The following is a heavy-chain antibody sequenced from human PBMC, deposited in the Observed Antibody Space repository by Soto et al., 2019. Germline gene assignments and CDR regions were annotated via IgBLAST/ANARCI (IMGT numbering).Heavy chain of an antibody. CDR2: FDPEDGET. Sequence: ASVKVSCKVSGYTLTELSMHWVRQAPGKGLEWMGGFDPEDGETIYAQKFQGRVTMTEDTSTDTAYMELSSVTAADTAVYYCARATGIAAAATGYWGQGTLVTVSS. CDR3: ARATGIAAAATGY. J-gene: IGHJ4*02. D-gene: IGHD6-13*01. V-gene: IGHV1-24*01. CDR1: GYTLTELS.